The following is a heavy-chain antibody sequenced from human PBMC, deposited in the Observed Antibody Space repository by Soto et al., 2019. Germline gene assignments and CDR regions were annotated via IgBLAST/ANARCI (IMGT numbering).Heavy chain of an antibody. J-gene: IGHJ5*02. CDR3: ARDGYGYYYDSSGYGHWFDP. Sequence: ASVKVSCKASGYTFTSYGISWVRQAPGQGLELMGWISAYNGNTNYAQKLQGRVTMTTDTSTSTAYMELRSLRSDDTAVYYCARDGYGYYYDSSGYGHWFDPWGQGTLVTVSS. CDR1: GYTFTSYG. D-gene: IGHD3-22*01. V-gene: IGHV1-18*01. CDR2: ISAYNGNT.